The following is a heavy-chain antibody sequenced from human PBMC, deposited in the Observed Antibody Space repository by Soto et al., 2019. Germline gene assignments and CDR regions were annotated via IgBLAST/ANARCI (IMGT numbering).Heavy chain of an antibody. CDR2: INAGNGDT. D-gene: IGHD6-19*01. Sequence: ASVKVSCKASGYTFTSYAIHWVRQAPGQRLEWMGWINAGNGDTKYSQKLQGRITITRDTSATTAYVELSSLTSEDTALYYCTRDPATYSSGYDYWGQGTPVTVSS. CDR3: TRDPATYSSGYDY. CDR1: GYTFTSYA. J-gene: IGHJ4*02. V-gene: IGHV1-3*01.